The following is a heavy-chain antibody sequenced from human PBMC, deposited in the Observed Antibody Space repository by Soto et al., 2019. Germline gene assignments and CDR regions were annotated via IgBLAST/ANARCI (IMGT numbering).Heavy chain of an antibody. CDR3: ARTRSAWSDFHYYSLDV. D-gene: IGHD1-26*01. CDR1: GFTFNSYG. J-gene: IGHJ6*02. V-gene: IGHV3-30*03. CDR2: ISYDSTKT. Sequence: PGGSPRLSCAASGFTFNSYGIHWVRQGPGNGLEWVAFISYDSTKTYYADSVKGRFTISRDNSNSALYVQMNSLTGEDTAVYYCARTRSAWSDFHYYSLDVWGQGTTVTVSS.